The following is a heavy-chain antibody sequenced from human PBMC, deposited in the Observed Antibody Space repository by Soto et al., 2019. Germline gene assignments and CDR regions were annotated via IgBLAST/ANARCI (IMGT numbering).Heavy chain of an antibody. CDR3: AREGRGKKAGYNGLVSLGY. V-gene: IGHV1-69*06. CDR1: GSRFSNYV. Sequence: SVKVSCKVSGSRFSNYVISWVRQAPGHGXEWLGRIIPIFNSTKYAQSFQGRVTITADKSTSTASLELSSLRSDDTAVYYCAREGRGKKAGYNGLVSLGYWGQGSLVTVSS. D-gene: IGHD2-2*02. J-gene: IGHJ4*02. CDR2: IIPIFNST.